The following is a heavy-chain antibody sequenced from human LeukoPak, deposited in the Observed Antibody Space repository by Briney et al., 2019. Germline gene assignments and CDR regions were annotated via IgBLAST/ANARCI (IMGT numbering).Heavy chain of an antibody. CDR1: GFTFSSSA. D-gene: IGHD6-13*01. V-gene: IGHV3-23*01. CDR2: ISGSGSGGST. Sequence: GGSLRLSCAASGFTFSSSAMSWVRQAPGKGLEWVSSISGSGSGGSTYYADSVKGRFTISRDNSKNTLYLQMNSLRAEDTAVYYCAKLGGYEQQPVLYWGQGTLVTVSS. J-gene: IGHJ4*02. CDR3: AKLGGYEQQPVLY.